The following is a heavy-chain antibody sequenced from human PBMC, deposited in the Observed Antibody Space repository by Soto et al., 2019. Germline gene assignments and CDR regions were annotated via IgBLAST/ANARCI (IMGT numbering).Heavy chain of an antibody. CDR2: ISSNGGST. J-gene: IGHJ4*02. V-gene: IGHV3-64D*06. Sequence: EVQLVESGGGLVQPGGSLRLSCSASGFTFSSYAMHWVRQAPGKGLEYVSAISSNGGSTYYADSVKGRFTISRDNSKNTLYLQMSSLRAEDTAVYYCVKSEWELRFDYWGQGTLVTVSS. CDR1: GFTFSSYA. CDR3: VKSEWELRFDY. D-gene: IGHD1-26*01.